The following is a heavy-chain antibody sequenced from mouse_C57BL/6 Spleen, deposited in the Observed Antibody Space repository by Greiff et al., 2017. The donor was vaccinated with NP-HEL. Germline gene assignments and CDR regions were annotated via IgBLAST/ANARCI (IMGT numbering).Heavy chain of an antibody. D-gene: IGHD1-1*01. CDR2: ISGGGGNT. V-gene: IGHV5-9*01. CDR1: GFTFSSYS. J-gene: IGHJ1*03. CDR3: ARRYGSSYWYFDV. Sequence: DVMLVESGGGLVKPGGSLKLSCAASGFTFSSYSMSWVRQTPEKRLEWVATISGGGGNTYYPDSVKGRFTISRDNAKNTLYLQMSSLRSEDTALYYCARRYGSSYWYFDVWGTGTTVTVSS.